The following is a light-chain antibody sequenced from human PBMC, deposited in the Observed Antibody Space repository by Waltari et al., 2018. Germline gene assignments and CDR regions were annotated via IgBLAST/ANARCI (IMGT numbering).Light chain of an antibody. CDR2: AAS. Sequence: DIQLTQSPSFLSASVGDRVTITCRASQGISSYFAWYQKKPGKPPKLLIYAASTLHSGVPDRFSGSGSGTDFTLTISSLQAEDVAVYYCQQYYSPPLTFGGGTKVEIK. V-gene: IGKV1-9*01. CDR3: QQYYSPPLT. CDR1: QGISSY. J-gene: IGKJ4*01.